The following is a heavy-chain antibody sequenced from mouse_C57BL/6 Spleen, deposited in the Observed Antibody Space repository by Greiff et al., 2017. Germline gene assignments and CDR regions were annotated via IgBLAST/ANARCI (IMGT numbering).Heavy chain of an antibody. CDR3: ARDLGPYAMDY. CDR2: IYPGDGDT. CDR1: GYAFSSYW. V-gene: IGHV1-80*01. Sequence: VMLVESGAELVKPGASVKISCKASGYAFSSYWMNWVKQRPGKGLEWIGQIYPGDGDTNYNGKFKGKATLTADKSSSTAYMQLSSLTSEDSAVYFCARDLGPYAMDYWGQGTSVTVSS. J-gene: IGHJ4*01.